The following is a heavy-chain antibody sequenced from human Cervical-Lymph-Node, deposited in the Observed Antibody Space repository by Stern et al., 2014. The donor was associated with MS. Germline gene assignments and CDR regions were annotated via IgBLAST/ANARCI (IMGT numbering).Heavy chain of an antibody. J-gene: IGHJ5*02. D-gene: IGHD3-10*01. CDR2: LVLMFAKA. V-gene: IGHV1-69*01. CDR3: ARERSIHYPAFAP. CDR1: GGSFKSYA. Sequence: QVQLVQSGAEVKKPGSSVRVSCKASGGSFKSYAFNWLRQAPGQGLEWMGDLVLMFAKANYAQKFQGRVTVTADEATNTVYMELSFLTSEDTAVYYCARERSIHYPAFAPWGQGTLVTVSS.